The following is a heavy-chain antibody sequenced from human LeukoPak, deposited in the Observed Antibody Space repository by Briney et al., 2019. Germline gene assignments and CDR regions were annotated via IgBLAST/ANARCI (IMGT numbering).Heavy chain of an antibody. J-gene: IGHJ5*02. CDR1: GGTFNNYA. V-gene: IGHV1-18*01. CDR2: ISIYNGNT. D-gene: IGHD3-3*01. Sequence: ASVKVSCKASGGTFNNYAFSWVRQAPGQGLEWMGWISIYNGNTDYAQKLRGRVTMTTDTSTSTAYLELRGLRSDDTAVYYCARITYDFWSGYYMPDDPWGQGTLVTVSS. CDR3: ARITYDFWSGYYMPDDP.